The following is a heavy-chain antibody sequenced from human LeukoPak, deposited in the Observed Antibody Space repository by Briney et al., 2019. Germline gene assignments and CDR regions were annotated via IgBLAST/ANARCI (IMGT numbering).Heavy chain of an antibody. Sequence: GGSLRLSCAASGFTFSSYWMSWVRQAPGKGLEWVANIKEDGSEKYYVDSVKGRFTISRDNAKNSLYLQMNSLRAEDTAVFYCAKDRTRGFYWGQGTLVTVSS. J-gene: IGHJ4*02. CDR1: GFTFSSYW. CDR2: IKEDGSEK. D-gene: IGHD2-8*01. V-gene: IGHV3-7*01. CDR3: AKDRTRGFY.